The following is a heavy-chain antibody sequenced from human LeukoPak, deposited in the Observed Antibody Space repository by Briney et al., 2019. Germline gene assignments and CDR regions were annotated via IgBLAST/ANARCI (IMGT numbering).Heavy chain of an antibody. CDR2: IYHSGST. V-gene: IGHV4-38-2*02. Sequence: SETLSLTCTVSGYSISSGYYWGWIRQPPGKGLEWIGSIYHSGSTYYNPSLKSRVTISVDTSKNQFSLKLSSVTAADTAVYYCARDRSGSMESWGQGTLVTVSS. CDR1: GYSISSGYY. J-gene: IGHJ4*02. D-gene: IGHD1-26*01. CDR3: ARDRSGSMES.